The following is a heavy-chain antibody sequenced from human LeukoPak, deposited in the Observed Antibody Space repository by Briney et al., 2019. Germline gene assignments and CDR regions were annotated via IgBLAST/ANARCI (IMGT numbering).Heavy chain of an antibody. CDR3: ARSNHYDFWSGRVGHYYMDV. Sequence: ASVKVSCKASGYTFTSYDINWVRQATGQGLEWMGWMNPNSGNTGYAQKFQGRVTMTRNTSISTAYMELSSLRSEDTAVYYCARSNHYDFWSGRVGHYYMDVWGKGTTVTVSS. CDR1: GYTFTSYD. CDR2: MNPNSGNT. J-gene: IGHJ6*03. D-gene: IGHD3-3*01. V-gene: IGHV1-8*01.